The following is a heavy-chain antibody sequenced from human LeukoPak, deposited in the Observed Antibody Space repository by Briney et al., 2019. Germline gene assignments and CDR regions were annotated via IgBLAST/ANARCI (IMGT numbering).Heavy chain of an antibody. D-gene: IGHD6-13*01. CDR3: ARGRASSSTWYSTYYYYFYMDV. CDR2: IDHTGTT. J-gene: IGHJ6*03. V-gene: IGHV4-59*01. Sequence: SETLSLTCTVSGGSISNYYWTWIRRSPGKTLEWIGYIDHTGTTNYNPSLNSRVTISRDTSKNHFSLELSSATAADTAVYFCARGRASSSTWYSTYYYYFYMDVWGKGTTVTVSS. CDR1: GGSISNYY.